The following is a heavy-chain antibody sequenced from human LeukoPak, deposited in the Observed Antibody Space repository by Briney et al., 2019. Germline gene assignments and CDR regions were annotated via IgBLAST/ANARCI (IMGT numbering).Heavy chain of an antibody. D-gene: IGHD1-7*01. Sequence: SETLSLTCTVSGGSISSSSYYWGWIRQPPGKGLEWIGSIYYSGSTYYNPSLKSRVTISVDTSKNQFSLKLSSVTAADTAVYYCARLHLELPMDYWGQGTLVTVSS. CDR1: GGSISSSSYY. V-gene: IGHV4-39*01. J-gene: IGHJ4*02. CDR2: IYYSGST. CDR3: ARLHLELPMDY.